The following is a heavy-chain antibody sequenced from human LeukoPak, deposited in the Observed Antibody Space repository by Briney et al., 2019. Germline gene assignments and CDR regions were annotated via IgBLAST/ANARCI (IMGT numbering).Heavy chain of an antibody. CDR1: GFTFDGYG. Sequence: GGSLRLSCAASGFTFDGYGMSWVRQAPGKGLEWVSGINWNGGSTGYADSVKGRFTISRDNAKNSLYLQMNSLRAEDTALYYCARSRRGSGWYYFDYWGQGTLVTVSS. D-gene: IGHD6-19*01. J-gene: IGHJ4*02. V-gene: IGHV3-20*04. CDR2: INWNGGST. CDR3: ARSRRGSGWYYFDY.